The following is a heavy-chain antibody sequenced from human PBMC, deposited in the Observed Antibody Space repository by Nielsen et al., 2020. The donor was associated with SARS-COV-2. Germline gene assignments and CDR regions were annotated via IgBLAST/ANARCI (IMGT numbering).Heavy chain of an antibody. D-gene: IGHD3-22*01. CDR1: GFTFSSYA. Sequence: GESLKISCAASGFTFSSYAMSWVRQAPGKGPEWVSAISGSGGSTYYADSVKGRFTISRDNSKNTLYLQMNSLRAEDTAVYYCAKNSDYYDSSGYYAEYFQHWGQGTLVTVSS. J-gene: IGHJ1*01. CDR3: AKNSDYYDSSGYYAEYFQH. CDR2: ISGSGGST. V-gene: IGHV3-23*01.